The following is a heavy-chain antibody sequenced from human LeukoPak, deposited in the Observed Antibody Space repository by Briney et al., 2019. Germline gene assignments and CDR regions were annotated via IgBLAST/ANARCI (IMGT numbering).Heavy chain of an antibody. CDR2: ISGSGGNT. V-gene: IGHV3-23*01. CDR3: ARSPGSGWYNIAP. J-gene: IGHJ5*02. Sequence: GGSLRLSCAAPVFTSIDYWMTWGPQTPGGGLESVSAISGSGGNTYSAESAKGRVTISPDTSKKTLYLQMRSLRAAETAVYNCARSPGSGWYNIAPWGEGTLVTVSS. CDR1: VFTSIDYW. D-gene: IGHD6-19*01.